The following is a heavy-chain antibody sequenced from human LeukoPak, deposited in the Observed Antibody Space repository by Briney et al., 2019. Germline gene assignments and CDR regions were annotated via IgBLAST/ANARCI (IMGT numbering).Heavy chain of an antibody. J-gene: IGHJ4*02. CDR1: GGSFNGYY. D-gene: IGHD3-22*01. V-gene: IGHV4-34*01. CDR3: ARDDYYDSSGYYASFDY. Sequence: SETLSLTCAVYGGSFNGYYWSWIRQPPGKGLEWIGEINHSGSTNYNPSLKSRVTISVDTSKNQFSLKLSSVTAADTAVYYCARDDYYDSSGYYASFDYWGQGTLVTVSS. CDR2: INHSGST.